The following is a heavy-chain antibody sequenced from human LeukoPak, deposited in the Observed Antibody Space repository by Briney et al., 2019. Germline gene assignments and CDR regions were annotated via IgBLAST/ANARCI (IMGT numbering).Heavy chain of an antibody. CDR3: ARDWAGTTLEHYFDY. J-gene: IGHJ4*02. D-gene: IGHD1-1*01. CDR1: GFTFSSYG. Sequence: PGGSLRLSCAASGFTFSSYGMHWVRQAPGKGLEWVAVIWYDGSNKYYADSVEGRFTISRDNSKNTLYLQMNSLRAEDTAVYYCARDWAGTTLEHYFDYWGQGTLVTVSS. V-gene: IGHV3-33*01. CDR2: IWYDGSNK.